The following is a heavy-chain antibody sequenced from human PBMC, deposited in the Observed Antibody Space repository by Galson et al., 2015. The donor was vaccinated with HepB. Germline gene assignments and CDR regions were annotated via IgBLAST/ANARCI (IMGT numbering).Heavy chain of an antibody. D-gene: IGHD3-10*01. V-gene: IGHV3-66*02. J-gene: IGHJ6*02. CDR2: IYSGGST. CDR3: ARSAYGSGNYVYYGMDV. Sequence: SLRLSCAASGITVSSNYMSWVRQAPGKGLEWVSVIYSGGSTYYADSVKGRFTISRDNSKNTLYLQMNSLRAEDTAVDYCARSAYGSGNYVYYGMDVWGQGTTVTVSS. CDR1: GITVSSNY.